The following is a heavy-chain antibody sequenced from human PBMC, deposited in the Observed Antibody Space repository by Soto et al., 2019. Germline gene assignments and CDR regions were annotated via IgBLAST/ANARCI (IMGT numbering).Heavy chain of an antibody. Sequence: GGSLRLSCAASGFTFSSYGMHWVRQAPGKGLEWVAVISYDGSNKYYADSVKGRFTISRDNSKNTLYLQMNSLRAEDTAVYYCAKDEASGYDSNWFDPWGQGTLVTVS. D-gene: IGHD5-12*01. J-gene: IGHJ5*02. CDR3: AKDEASGYDSNWFDP. CDR1: GFTFSSYG. CDR2: ISYDGSNK. V-gene: IGHV3-30*18.